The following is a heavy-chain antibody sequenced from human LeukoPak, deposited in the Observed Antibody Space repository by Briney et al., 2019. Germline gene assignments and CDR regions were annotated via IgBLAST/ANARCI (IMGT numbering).Heavy chain of an antibody. CDR2: ISAHNGNT. Sequence: ASVKVSCTASGYSFINSYGISWVRQAPGQGLEWMGWISAHNGNTNYAQKFQGRVTMTTDTSTSTAYMELRTLTSDDTAMYYCARGLMREYNRGWYMHHFDHWGQGTLVIVSS. V-gene: IGHV1-18*01. CDR1: GYSFINSYG. CDR3: ARGLMREYNRGWYMHHFDH. D-gene: IGHD6-19*01. J-gene: IGHJ4*02.